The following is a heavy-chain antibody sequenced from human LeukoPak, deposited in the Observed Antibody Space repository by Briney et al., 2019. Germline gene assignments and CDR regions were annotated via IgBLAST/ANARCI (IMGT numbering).Heavy chain of an antibody. CDR1: GYTFTSYD. CDR2: MNPNSGNT. J-gene: IGHJ4*02. Sequence: ASVKVSCKASGYTFTSYDINWVRQATGQGLEWMGWMNPNSGNTGYAQKFQGRVTMTRNTSISTAYMELSSLRSEDTAVYYCARDWEGHYYDSSGYYLDYWGQGTLVTVSS. V-gene: IGHV1-8*01. D-gene: IGHD3-22*01. CDR3: ARDWEGHYYDSSGYYLDY.